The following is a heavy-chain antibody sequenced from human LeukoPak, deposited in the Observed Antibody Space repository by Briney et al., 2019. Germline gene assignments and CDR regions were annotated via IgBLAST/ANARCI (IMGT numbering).Heavy chain of an antibody. CDR3: ARGLPKRGAFLTGYYYFDY. CDR1: GGSFSGYY. D-gene: IGHD3-9*01. J-gene: IGHJ4*02. CDR2: INHSGST. V-gene: IGHV4-34*01. Sequence: KPSETLSLTCAVYGGSFSGYYWSWIRQPPGKGLEGIGEINHSGSTNYNPSLKSRVTISVDTSKNQFSLKLSSVTAADTAVYYCARGLPKRGAFLTGYYYFDYWGQGTLVTVSS.